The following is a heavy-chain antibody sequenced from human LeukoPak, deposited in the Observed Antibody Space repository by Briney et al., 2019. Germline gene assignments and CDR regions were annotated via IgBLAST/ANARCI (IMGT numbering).Heavy chain of an antibody. CDR3: GRGDCSGGSCYPDY. CDR2: MNPNSGNT. V-gene: IGHV1-8*01. J-gene: IGHJ4*02. D-gene: IGHD2-15*01. CDR1: GYTFTSYD. Sequence: ASVKVSCKASGYTFTSYDINWVRQATGQGLEWMGWMNPNSGNTGYAQKFQGRVTMTRNTSISTAYMELSSLRSEDTAVYYCGRGDCSGGSCYPDYWGQGTLVTVSS.